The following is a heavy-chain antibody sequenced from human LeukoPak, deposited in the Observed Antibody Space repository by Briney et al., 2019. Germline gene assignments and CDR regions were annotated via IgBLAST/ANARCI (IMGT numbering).Heavy chain of an antibody. Sequence: PSETPSLTCTVSGGSVSSGSYYRSWIRQPPGRGLEWIGYIYYSGSANYNPSLKSRVTISVDTSKNQFSLKMSSVTAADTAVYYCASLEDTAMDHYFDYWGQGTLVTVSS. CDR3: ASLEDTAMDHYFDY. J-gene: IGHJ4*02. D-gene: IGHD5-18*01. V-gene: IGHV4-61*01. CDR1: GGSVSSGSYY. CDR2: IYYSGSA.